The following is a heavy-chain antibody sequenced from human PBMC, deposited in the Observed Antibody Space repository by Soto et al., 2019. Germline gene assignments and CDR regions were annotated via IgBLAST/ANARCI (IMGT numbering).Heavy chain of an antibody. V-gene: IGHV3-7*05. J-gene: IGHJ4*02. CDR1: GFTFSSYW. Sequence: GGSLRLSCAASGFTFSSYWMSWVRQAPGKGLEWVANIKQDGSEKYYVDSVKGRFTISRDNAKNSLYLQMNSLRAEDTAVYYCARDKERYFDWLSTDGEFDYWGQGTLVTVSS. D-gene: IGHD3-9*01. CDR2: IKQDGSEK. CDR3: ARDKERYFDWLSTDGEFDY.